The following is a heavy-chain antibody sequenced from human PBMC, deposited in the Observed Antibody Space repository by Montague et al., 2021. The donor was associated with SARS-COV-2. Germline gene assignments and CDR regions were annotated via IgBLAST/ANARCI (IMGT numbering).Heavy chain of an antibody. CDR3: ARGAGRGGGDGKYYYYYYDMDV. CDR1: GGSISSYY. J-gene: IGHJ6*02. CDR2: IYYSGST. V-gene: IGHV4-59*01. D-gene: IGHD2-15*01. Sequence: SETLSLTCTVSGGSISSYYWSWIRQPPGKGLEWIGYIYYSGSTNYNPSLKSRVTISVDTSKNQFSLKLSSVTAADTAVYYCARGAGRGGGDGKYYYYYYDMDVWGQGTTVTVSS.